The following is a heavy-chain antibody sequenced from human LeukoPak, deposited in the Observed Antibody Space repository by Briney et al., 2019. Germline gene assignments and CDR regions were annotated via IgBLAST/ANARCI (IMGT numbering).Heavy chain of an antibody. V-gene: IGHV1-2*02. J-gene: IGHJ3*02. CDR1: GYTFTGDY. CDR3: AREGADAFHI. Sequence: ASVKFSCKASGYTFTGDYMHCVRQAPGQGLEWMGWINPNSGGTNYAQKFQGRVTMTRDTSISTAYMELSRLRSDDTAVYYCAREGADAFHIWGQGTMVTVSS. CDR2: INPNSGGT. D-gene: IGHD3-16*01.